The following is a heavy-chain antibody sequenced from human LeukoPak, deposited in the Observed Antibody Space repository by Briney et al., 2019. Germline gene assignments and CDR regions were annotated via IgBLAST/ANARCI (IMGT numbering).Heavy chain of an antibody. V-gene: IGHV4-59*01. CDR1: GGSISSYY. Sequence: KTSETLSLTCTVSGGSISSYYWSWIRQPPGKGLEWTGYIYDSGSTNYNPSLKSRVTISVDTSKNQFSLKLSSVTAAGTAVYYCARVGGTNYYYYGMDVWGQGTTVTVSS. D-gene: IGHD1-1*01. CDR2: IYDSGST. CDR3: ARVGGTNYYYYGMDV. J-gene: IGHJ6*02.